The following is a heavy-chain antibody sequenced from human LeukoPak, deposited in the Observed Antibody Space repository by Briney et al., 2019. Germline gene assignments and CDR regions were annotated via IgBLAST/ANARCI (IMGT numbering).Heavy chain of an antibody. D-gene: IGHD1-1*01. CDR1: GYTFTGYY. J-gene: IGHJ4*02. V-gene: IGHV1-2*02. Sequence: ASVTVSCQASGYTFTGYYMHWVRQAPGQGLEWMGWINPNSGGTNYAQKFQGRVTMTRDTSISTAYMELSRLRSDDTAVYYCARDEYNWNDFDYWGQGTLVTVSS. CDR3: ARDEYNWNDFDY. CDR2: INPNSGGT.